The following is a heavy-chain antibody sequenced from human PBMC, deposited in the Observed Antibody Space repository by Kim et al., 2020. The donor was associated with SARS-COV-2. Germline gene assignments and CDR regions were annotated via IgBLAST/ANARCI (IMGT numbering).Heavy chain of an antibody. CDR2: TSGSGSST. D-gene: IGHD6-13*01. Sequence: LSLTCAASGFTFSSYAMSWVRQASGEGLVWISGTSGSGSSTYYADSAKGRFTVSRDNSKNTLYLQMNSLSGEDTAVYYCAKDSSSGEGDYLEYWCQG. CDR1: GFTFSSYA. V-gene: IGHV3-23*01. J-gene: IGHJ4*02. CDR3: AKDSSSGEGDYLEY.